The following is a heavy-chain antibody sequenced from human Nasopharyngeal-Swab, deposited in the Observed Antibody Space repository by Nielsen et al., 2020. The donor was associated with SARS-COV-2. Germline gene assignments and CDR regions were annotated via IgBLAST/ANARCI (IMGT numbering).Heavy chain of an antibody. CDR3: ARGGGEELWSKNYYYYGMDV. CDR1: GGTFSSYA. CDR2: IIPIFGTA. Sequence: SVKVSCKASGGTFSSYAISWVRQAPGQGLEWMGGIIPIFGTANYAQKFQGRVTITADESTSTAYMELSSLRSEDTAVYYCARGGGEELWSKNYYYYGMDVWGKGTTVTVSS. V-gene: IGHV1-69*13. D-gene: IGHD5-18*01. J-gene: IGHJ6*04.